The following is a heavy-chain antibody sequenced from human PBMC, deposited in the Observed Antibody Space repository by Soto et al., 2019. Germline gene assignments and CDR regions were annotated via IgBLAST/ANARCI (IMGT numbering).Heavy chain of an antibody. CDR3: AKATATGGGPFDI. D-gene: IGHD2-8*02. V-gene: IGHV3-23*01. J-gene: IGHJ3*02. Sequence: PGGSLRLSCAASGFTCSSYDMSWVRQAPGKGLEWVSTILVGGSTHYPDSVKGRFTISRDNSKNTVFLQMNSLTAGDTAVYYCAKATATGGGPFDICGQGTXVTVSS. CDR1: GFTCSSYD. CDR2: ILVGGST.